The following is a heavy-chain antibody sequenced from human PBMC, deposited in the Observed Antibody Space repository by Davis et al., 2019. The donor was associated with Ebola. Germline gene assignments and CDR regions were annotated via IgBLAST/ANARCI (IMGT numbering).Heavy chain of an antibody. D-gene: IGHD4-17*01. J-gene: IGHJ4*02. V-gene: IGHV3-73*01. CDR2: IRSKANSYAT. Sequence: GESLKISCAASGFTFSSYAMSWVRQASGKGLEWVGRIRSKANSYATAYAASVKGRFTISRDDSKNTAYLQMNSLKTEDTAVYYCTSTTVTNGDYWGQGTLVTVSS. CDR3: TSTTVTNGDY. CDR1: GFTFSSYA.